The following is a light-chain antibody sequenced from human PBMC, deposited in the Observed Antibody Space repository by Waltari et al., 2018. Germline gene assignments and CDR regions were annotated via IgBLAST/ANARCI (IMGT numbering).Light chain of an antibody. V-gene: IGKV4-1*01. J-gene: IGKJ4*01. Sequence: DIVLTQAPDSLAVSLGERATINCKSSQSLLYSSVNKNCLAWYQQKAGQPPKLLIYWASTREPGVPDQFSGSGSGTDFTLTISSLQAEDVAVYYCQQYCSSPLTFGGGTKVEIK. CDR1: QSLLYSSVNKNC. CDR3: QQYCSSPLT. CDR2: WAS.